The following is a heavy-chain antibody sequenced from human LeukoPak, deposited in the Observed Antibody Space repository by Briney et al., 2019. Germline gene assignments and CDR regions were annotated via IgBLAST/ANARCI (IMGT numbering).Heavy chain of an antibody. CDR3: ARHVGYYGSGSYYSSYYYYMDV. D-gene: IGHD3-10*01. CDR1: GDSISSSRSY. J-gene: IGHJ6*03. Sequence: PSETLSLTCTVSGDSISSSRSYWGWIRQPPGKGLEWIGSIYYSGSTYYNTSLKSRVTISVDTSKNQFSLKLSSVTAADTAVYYCARHVGYYGSGSYYSSYYYYMDVWGKGTTVTISS. CDR2: IYYSGST. V-gene: IGHV4-39*01.